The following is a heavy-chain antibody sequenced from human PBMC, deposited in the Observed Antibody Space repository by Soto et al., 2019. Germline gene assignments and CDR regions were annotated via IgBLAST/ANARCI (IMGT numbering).Heavy chain of an antibody. J-gene: IGHJ3*02. CDR3: AKASHCNKGRCSLGLIGDRAFDI. CDR1: GLTFGAYG. D-gene: IGHD2-8*01. CDR2: ISYDGSKK. V-gene: IGHV3-30*18. Sequence: QARLVESGGGVVQPGRSLRLSCEASGLTFGAYGMHWVRQAPGKGLEWVATISYDGSKKYFGDSVKGRFTISRDNSKSTLYLEMNSLRTEDTAVYYCAKASHCNKGRCSLGLIGDRAFDIWGQGTMVTVSS.